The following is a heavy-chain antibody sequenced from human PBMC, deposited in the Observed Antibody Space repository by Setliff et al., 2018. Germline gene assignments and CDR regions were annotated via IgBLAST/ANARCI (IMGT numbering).Heavy chain of an antibody. J-gene: IGHJ4*01. D-gene: IGHD2-8*01. V-gene: IGHV1-18*01. CDR3: SRLVRYCSRTACQRTSGDEV. CDR2: IAVYTGKT. Sequence: GASVKVSCKASGYTFSESIVSWVRQAPGQGLEWMGWIAVYTGKTYSAQKFQGRLTMTTDKSTNMAYLDLRGPRLDDTAIYFCSRLVRYCSRTACQRTSGDEVWGQGTLVTVSS. CDR1: GYTFSESI.